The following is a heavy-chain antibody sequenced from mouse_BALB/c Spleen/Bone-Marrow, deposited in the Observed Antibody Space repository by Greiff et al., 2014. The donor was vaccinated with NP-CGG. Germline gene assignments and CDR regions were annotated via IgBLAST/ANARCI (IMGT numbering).Heavy chain of an antibody. J-gene: IGHJ4*01. CDR3: ARWGWDFATGY. V-gene: IGHV1-18*01. CDR1: GYTFTEYS. Sequence: VKLQESGPELVKPGASVMISCKTSGYTFTEYSMHWVKQSHGKSLEWIGGINPNNGVTSYNQKFKDKATLTVDKSSNTAYMELRSLTSEDSAVYFCARWGWDFATGYWGQGTSVTVSS. CDR2: INPNNGVT. D-gene: IGHD3-3*01.